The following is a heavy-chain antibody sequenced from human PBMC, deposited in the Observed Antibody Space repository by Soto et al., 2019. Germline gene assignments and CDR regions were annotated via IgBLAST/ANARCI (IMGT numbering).Heavy chain of an antibody. CDR3: ARGVDIVATIFYYYGMDV. J-gene: IGHJ6*02. Sequence: QSGGSLRLSCAASGFTFSSYAMHWVRQAPGKGLEWVAVISYDGSNKYYADSVKGRFTISRDNSKNTLYLQMNSLRAEDTAVYYCARGVDIVATIFYYYGMDVWGQGTTVTVSS. CDR1: GFTFSSYA. V-gene: IGHV3-30-3*01. CDR2: ISYDGSNK. D-gene: IGHD5-12*01.